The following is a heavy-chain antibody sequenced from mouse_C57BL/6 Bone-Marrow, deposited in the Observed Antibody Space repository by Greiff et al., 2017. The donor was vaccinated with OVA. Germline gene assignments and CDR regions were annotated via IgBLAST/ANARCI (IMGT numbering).Heavy chain of an antibody. CDR3: TGTHGSLMGYFDY. Sequence: EVQLQESGTVLARPGASVKMSCKTSGYTFTSYWMHWVKQRPGQGLEWIGAIYPGNSDTSYNQKFKGKAKLTAVTSASTAYMELSSLTNEDSAVYYCTGTHGSLMGYFDYWGQGTTLTVSS. J-gene: IGHJ2*01. CDR1: GYTFTSYW. V-gene: IGHV1-5*01. CDR2: IYPGNSDT. D-gene: IGHD1-1*01.